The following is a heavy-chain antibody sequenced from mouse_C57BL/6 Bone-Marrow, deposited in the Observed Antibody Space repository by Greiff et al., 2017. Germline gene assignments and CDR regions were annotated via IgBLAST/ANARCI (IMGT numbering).Heavy chain of an antibody. V-gene: IGHV1-82*01. J-gene: IGHJ2*01. CDR2: IYPGDGDT. Sequence: VQLQESGPELVKPGASVKISCKASGYAFSSSWMNWVKQRPGKGLEWIGRIYPGDGDTNYNGKFKGKATLTADKSSSTAYMQLSSLTSEDSAVYFCAIITTVVDTRGYFDYWGQGTTLTVSS. CDR1: GYAFSSSW. CDR3: AIITTVVDTRGYFDY. D-gene: IGHD1-1*01.